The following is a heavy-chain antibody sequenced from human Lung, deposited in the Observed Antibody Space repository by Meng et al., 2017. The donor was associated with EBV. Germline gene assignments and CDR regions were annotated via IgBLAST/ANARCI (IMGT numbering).Heavy chain of an antibody. CDR3: ARDIFNDYYFDS. CDR1: GFTFSAYW. J-gene: IGHJ4*02. V-gene: IGHV3-74*01. CDR2: INSDGSAT. Sequence: VQLVESGGVLVQPGGSLRLSCAASGFTFSAYWMHWVRQAPGKGLVWVSRINSDGSATDYADSVKGRFTISRDNAKKTLYLQMTSLRAEDTAVYYCARDIFNDYYFDSWGQGTLVTVSS. D-gene: IGHD2-21*02.